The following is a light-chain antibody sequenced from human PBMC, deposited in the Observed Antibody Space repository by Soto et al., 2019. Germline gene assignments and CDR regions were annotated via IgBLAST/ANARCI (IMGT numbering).Light chain of an antibody. Sequence: EIVKTQSPATLTVSPGERATLSCRASQSVSSNLAWYQQKPGQAPRLLIYGASTRATDIPARFSGSGSGTEFTLTISSLQSEDFAVYYCQESMAGFGQGTRLEI. CDR1: QSVSSN. CDR2: GAS. J-gene: IGKJ5*01. V-gene: IGKV3-15*01. CDR3: QESMAG.